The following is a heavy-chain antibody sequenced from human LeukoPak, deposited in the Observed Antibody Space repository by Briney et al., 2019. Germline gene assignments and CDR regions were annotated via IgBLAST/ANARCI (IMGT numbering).Heavy chain of an antibody. CDR1: GYSFTTYW. CDR3: TRGRPTGGEEYYFDY. CDR2: IYPGDSDT. J-gene: IGHJ4*02. V-gene: IGHV5-51*01. D-gene: IGHD3-16*01. Sequence: PGESLKISCKGSGYSFTTYWIGGVRQMHGKGLEWMGIIYPGDSDTRYSPSFQGQVTISADKSISTAYLQWSSLKASDTAMYYCTRGRPTGGEEYYFDYWGQGTLVTVSS.